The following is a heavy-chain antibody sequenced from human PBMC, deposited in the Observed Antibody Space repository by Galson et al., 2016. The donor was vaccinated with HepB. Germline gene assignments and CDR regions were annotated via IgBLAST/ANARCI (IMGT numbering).Heavy chain of an antibody. V-gene: IGHV2-5*02. Sequence: PALVKPTQTLTLTCTFSGFSLTTNGVGVAWIRQPPGKALEWLALIYWDDDKRYSPSLKSRLTLSKDTSKNQVVLTMTNMDPVDTATYFRAHTFQLYRGYNFYGMDVWGQGTTVTVSS. CDR1: GFSLTTNGVG. D-gene: IGHD2-2*01. CDR3: AHTFQLYRGYNFYGMDV. CDR2: IYWDDDK. J-gene: IGHJ6*02.